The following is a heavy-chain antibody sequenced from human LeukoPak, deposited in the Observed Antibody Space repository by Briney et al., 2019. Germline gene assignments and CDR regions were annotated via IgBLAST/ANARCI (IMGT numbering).Heavy chain of an antibody. J-gene: IGHJ3*02. CDR3: ASARRGESFDI. D-gene: IGHD3-16*01. Sequence: ASVKVSCKASGYTFTRYYLNWVRQAPGQGLKWMGIIDFSGGSTSYAQGRVTMTRDTSTNTVYMELSNLRLEDTAIYYCASARRGESFDIWGQGTMVTVSA. CDR1: GYTFTRYY. V-gene: IGHV1-46*03. CDR2: IDFSGGST.